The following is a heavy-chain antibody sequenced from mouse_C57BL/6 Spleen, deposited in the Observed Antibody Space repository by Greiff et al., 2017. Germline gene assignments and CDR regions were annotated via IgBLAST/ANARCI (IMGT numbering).Heavy chain of an antibody. Sequence: EVQLQQSGPGLAKPSQTLSLTCSVTGYSITSDYWNWIRQFPGNKLEYMGYISYSGSTYYNPSPKSRISITRDTSKNQYYLQLNSVTTEDTATYYCARGYGGCYWYFDVWGTGTTVTVSS. CDR1: GYSITSDY. CDR2: ISYSGST. D-gene: IGHD3-1*01. CDR3: ARGYGGCYWYFDV. J-gene: IGHJ1*03. V-gene: IGHV3-8*01.